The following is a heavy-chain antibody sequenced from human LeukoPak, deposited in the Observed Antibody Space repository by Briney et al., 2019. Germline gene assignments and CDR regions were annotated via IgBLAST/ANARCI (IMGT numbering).Heavy chain of an antibody. CDR1: GFTFSSYG. J-gene: IGHJ5*02. D-gene: IGHD3-22*01. CDR2: VWYDGSNK. V-gene: IGHV3-33*01. CDR3: ARDRWYYDSSGSPWFDP. Sequence: GGSLRLSCAASGFTFSSYGLHWVRQAPGKGLELVAVVWYDGSNKYYADSVKGRFTISRDNSKNTLYLQMNSLRAEDTAVYYCARDRWYYDSSGSPWFDPWGQGTLVTVSS.